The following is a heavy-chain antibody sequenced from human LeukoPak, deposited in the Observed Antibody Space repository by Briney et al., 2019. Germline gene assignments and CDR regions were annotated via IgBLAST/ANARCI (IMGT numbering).Heavy chain of an antibody. D-gene: IGHD3-22*01. CDR1: GYTFTSYW. CDR3: ARCFYDSSGPGWFDP. Sequence: GESLKISCKASGYTFTSYWIAWVRQMPGQGLEWMGIIYPGDSDTRYSPSFQGQVTISADKSISTAYLQWSRLKASDTAMYYCARCFYDSSGPGWFDPWGQGTLVTVSS. V-gene: IGHV5-51*01. J-gene: IGHJ5*02. CDR2: IYPGDSDT.